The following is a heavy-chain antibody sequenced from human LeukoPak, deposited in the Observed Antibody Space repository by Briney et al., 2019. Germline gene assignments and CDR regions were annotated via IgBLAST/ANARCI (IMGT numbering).Heavy chain of an antibody. CDR3: ARESRYYYYMDV. CDR1: GFTFSSYS. Sequence: PGGSLRLSCAASGFTFSSYSMNWVRQARGKGLEWGSYISISSSTISYADSVKRRFTISRDNAKNSLYLRMDRLRAEDTAVYYCARESRYYYYMDVWGKGTTVTVSS. J-gene: IGHJ6*03. CDR2: ISISSSTI. V-gene: IGHV3-48*04.